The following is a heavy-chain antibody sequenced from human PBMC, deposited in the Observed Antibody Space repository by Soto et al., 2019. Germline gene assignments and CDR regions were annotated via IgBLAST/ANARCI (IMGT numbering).Heavy chain of an antibody. CDR3: ARWANRVAGTDY. Sequence: GASVKVSCKASGGTFSSYTISWVRQAPGQGLEWMGWISANNGNTNYAQKFQGRVTMTTDTSTSTAYMELRSLRSDDTAVYYCARWANRVAGTDYWGQGTLVTVSS. CDR1: GGTFSSYT. V-gene: IGHV1-18*01. D-gene: IGHD6-19*01. CDR2: ISANNGNT. J-gene: IGHJ4*02.